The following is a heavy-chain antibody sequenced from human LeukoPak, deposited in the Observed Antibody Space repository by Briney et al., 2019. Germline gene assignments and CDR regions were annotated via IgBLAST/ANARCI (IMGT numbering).Heavy chain of an antibody. V-gene: IGHV4-39*01. CDR3: ASQPYYDILTGYSHFDY. J-gene: IGHJ4*02. CDR2: IYYSGST. Sequence: KPSETLSLTCIVTGGSIGSSSYYWGWIRQPPGKGLEWIGSIYYSGSTYYNPSLKSRVTISVDTSTNQFSLKLSSVTAADTAVYYCASQPYYDILTGYSHFDYWGQGTLVTVSS. CDR1: GGSIGSSSYY. D-gene: IGHD3-9*01.